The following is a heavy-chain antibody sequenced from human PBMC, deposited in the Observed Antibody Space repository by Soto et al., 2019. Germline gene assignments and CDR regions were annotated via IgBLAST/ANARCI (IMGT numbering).Heavy chain of an antibody. Sequence: GLSCAASGFTFTRYSMNWVRQAPGKGLEWVSSISSTTNYIYYGDSMKGRFTISRDNAKNSLYLEMNSLRAEDTAVYYCARESEDLTSNFDYWGQGTLVTVSS. CDR1: GFTFTRYS. V-gene: IGHV3-21*06. CDR3: ARESEDLTSNFDY. CDR2: ISSTTNYI. J-gene: IGHJ4*02.